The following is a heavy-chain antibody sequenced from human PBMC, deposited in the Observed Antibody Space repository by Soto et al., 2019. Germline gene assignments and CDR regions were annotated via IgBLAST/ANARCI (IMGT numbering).Heavy chain of an antibody. CDR2: INAGNGNT. CDR1: GYTFTTYV. CDR3: ARDGVEFCTNGVCYISNWFDP. V-gene: IGHV1-3*01. Sequence: WASVKVSCKASGYTFTTYVIHWVRQAPGQRLEWMGWINAGNGNTKYSQKFQGRLTITRDASASTAYMELSSLRSEDTAVYYCARDGVEFCTNGVCYISNWFDPWGQGTLVTVSS. D-gene: IGHD2-8*01. J-gene: IGHJ5*02.